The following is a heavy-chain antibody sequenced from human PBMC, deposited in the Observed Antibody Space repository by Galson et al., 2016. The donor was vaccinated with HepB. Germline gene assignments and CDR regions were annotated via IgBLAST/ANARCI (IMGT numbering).Heavy chain of an antibody. D-gene: IGHD6-13*01. V-gene: IGHV3-21*06. CDR1: GFTFSPYS. J-gene: IGHJ2*01. Sequence: SLRLSCAASGFTFSPYSINWVRQAPGKGLEWVSSISSSSIYIYYADSVKGRFTISRDNAKNSLYLQMNILRAEDTALYYCAGVGSPIAAAGTVWYFDLWGRGTLVTVSS. CDR3: AGVGSPIAAAGTVWYFDL. CDR2: ISSSSIYI.